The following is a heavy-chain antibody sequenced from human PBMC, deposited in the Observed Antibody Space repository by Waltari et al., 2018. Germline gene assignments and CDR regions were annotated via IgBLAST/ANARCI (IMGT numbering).Heavy chain of an antibody. V-gene: IGHV3-7*01. CDR3: ARPYSSGWYINFDY. Sequence: EVQLVESGGGLVQPGGSLRLSCTASGFTFSNYSLVWVRQAPGKGVEWVATIKQDGSESYYVDSVKGRFTFSRDNAKNSLYLQMNSLRAEDTAVYYCARPYSSGWYINFDYWGQGTLVTVSS. CDR2: IKQDGSES. J-gene: IGHJ4*02. D-gene: IGHD6-19*01. CDR1: GFTFSNYS.